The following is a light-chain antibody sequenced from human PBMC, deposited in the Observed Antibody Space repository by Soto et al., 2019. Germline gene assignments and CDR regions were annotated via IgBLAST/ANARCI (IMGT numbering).Light chain of an antibody. V-gene: IGKV1-39*01. CDR3: QQSYSSVWT. CDR2: AAS. J-gene: IGKJ1*01. Sequence: DIRVTRSPPSLSASVGDRVTITCRASQTISRYLNWYQQKPGKAPKLLIYAASSLQSGVPSRFSGSGSGTDFTLTISSLQPADFATYYCQQSYSSVWTFGQGTKVDIK. CDR1: QTISRY.